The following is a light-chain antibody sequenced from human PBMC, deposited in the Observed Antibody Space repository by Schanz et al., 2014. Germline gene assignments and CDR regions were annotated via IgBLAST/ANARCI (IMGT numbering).Light chain of an antibody. CDR2: GAS. Sequence: EIVLTQSPGTLSLSPGERATLSCRASQSVSSNLAWYQQQPGQAPRLLIYGASRRATGIPDRFSGSGSGTDFTLTISSLQSEDFAVYYCQQRSKWPLTFGGGTKVEIK. CDR3: QQRSKWPLT. J-gene: IGKJ4*01. CDR1: QSVSSN. V-gene: IGKV3D-20*02.